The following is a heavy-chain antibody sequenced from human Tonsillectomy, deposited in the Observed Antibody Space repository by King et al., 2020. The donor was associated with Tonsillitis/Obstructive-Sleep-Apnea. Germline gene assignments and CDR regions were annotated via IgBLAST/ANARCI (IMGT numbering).Heavy chain of an antibody. CDR3: ARYGYNYYDSSGYYPNWFDP. D-gene: IGHD3-22*01. CDR1: GGSISSYY. J-gene: IGHJ5*02. V-gene: IGHV4-59*01. Sequence: VQLQESGPGLVKPSETLSLTCTVSGGSISSYYWSWIRQPPGKGLEWIGYIYYSGSTNYNPSLKSRVTISVDTSKNQFSLKLSSVTAADTAVYYCARYGYNYYDSSGYYPNWFDPWGQGTLVTVSS. CDR2: IYYSGST.